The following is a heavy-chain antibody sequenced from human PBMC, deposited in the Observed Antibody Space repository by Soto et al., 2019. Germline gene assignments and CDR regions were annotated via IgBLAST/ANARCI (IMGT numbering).Heavy chain of an antibody. CDR1: GYSFTSYW. V-gene: IGHV5-51*01. J-gene: IGHJ6*02. CDR2: IYPDDSDT. D-gene: IGHD2-2*01. Sequence: PGESLKISCKASGYSFTSYWIGWVRQMPGKGLEWMGIIYPDDSDTRYSPSFQGQVTISGDKSISTAYLQWSSLKASDTAMYYCARRRVDCSSTSCYPFGMDVWGQGTTVTVSS. CDR3: ARRRVDCSSTSCYPFGMDV.